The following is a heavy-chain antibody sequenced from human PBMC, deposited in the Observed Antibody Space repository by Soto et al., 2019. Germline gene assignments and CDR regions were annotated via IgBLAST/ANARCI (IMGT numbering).Heavy chain of an antibody. CDR1: GGSISSYY. V-gene: IGHV4-59*08. CDR3: ASRYGSCFDY. Sequence: QVQLQESGPGLVKPSETLSLTCTVSGGSISSYYWSWIRQPPGKGLEWIGYIYYSGSTNYNPSLKSRVTISVDTAKNQFSLKLSSVTAADTAVYYFASRYGSCFDYWGQGTLVTVSS. J-gene: IGHJ4*02. D-gene: IGHD5-18*01. CDR2: IYYSGST.